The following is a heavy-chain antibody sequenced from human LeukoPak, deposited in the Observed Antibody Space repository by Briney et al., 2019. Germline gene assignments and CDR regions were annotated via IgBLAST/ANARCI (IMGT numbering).Heavy chain of an antibody. J-gene: IGHJ4*02. V-gene: IGHV4-39*01. CDR1: GGSISSSSYY. CDR3: AGQPLYSSSWPFDY. Sequence: SETLSLTCTVSGGSISSSSYYWGWIRQPPGKGLEWIGSIYYSGSTYYTPSLKSRVTISVDTSKNQFSLKLSSVTAADTAVYYCAGQPLYSSSWPFDYWGQGTLVTVSS. CDR2: IYYSGST. D-gene: IGHD6-13*01.